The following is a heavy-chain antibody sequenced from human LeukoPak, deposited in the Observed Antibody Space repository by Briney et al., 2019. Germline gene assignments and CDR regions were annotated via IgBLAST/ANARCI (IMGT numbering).Heavy chain of an antibody. J-gene: IGHJ3*01. CDR3: ARANYYDSSGYSRGAFDL. CDR2: IYYSGST. V-gene: IGHV4-59*08. Sequence: SETLSLTCTVSGGSISSYYWSWIRQPPGKGLEWIGYIYYSGSTYYNPSLKSRVTISVDTSKNQFSLKLSSVTAADTAVYYCARANYYDSSGYSRGAFDLWGQGTMVTVSS. CDR1: GGSISSYY. D-gene: IGHD3-22*01.